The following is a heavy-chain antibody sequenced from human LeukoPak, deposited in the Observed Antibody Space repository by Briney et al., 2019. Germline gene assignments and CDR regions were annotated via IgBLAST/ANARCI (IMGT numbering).Heavy chain of an antibody. CDR3: ARGGFSDYHSAPSYYYYGMDV. Sequence: PSETLSLTCTVSGASFSSSTYYWGWIRQPPGKGLEWIGSISYSGSTYYSPSLKSRVTMSVDTSKNQFSLKLSSVTAADTALYYCARGGFSDYHSAPSYYYYGMDVWGQGTTVTVSS. CDR1: GASFSSSTYY. D-gene: IGHD4-17*01. CDR2: ISYSGST. J-gene: IGHJ6*02. V-gene: IGHV4-39*01.